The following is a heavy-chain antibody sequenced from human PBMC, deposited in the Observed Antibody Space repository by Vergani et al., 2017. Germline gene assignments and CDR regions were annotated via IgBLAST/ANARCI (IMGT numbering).Heavy chain of an antibody. CDR1: GFTSSYYG. D-gene: IGHD2-15*01. J-gene: IGHJ1*01. V-gene: IGHV3-30*03. CDR3: ARKSCGTPCCQIGYFWQ. Sequence: QVHLVESGGGVVQPGRSLRLSCVVSGFTSSYYGMHWVRQAPGKGLEWVAEISYDGTQKYYADSVKGRFTIYRDNSKSTLYRQMNSLRTEDTAVYYCARKSCGTPCCQIGYFWQWGQGTLVTVSS. CDR2: ISYDGTQK.